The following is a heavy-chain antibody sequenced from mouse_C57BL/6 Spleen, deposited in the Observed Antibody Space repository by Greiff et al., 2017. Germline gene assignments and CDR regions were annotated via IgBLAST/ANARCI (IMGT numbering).Heavy chain of an antibody. V-gene: IGHV14-4*01. D-gene: IGHD4-1*01. J-gene: IGHJ3*01. CDR2: IDPENGDT. CDR3: TTFWDVLFE. Sequence: EVKLMESGAELVRPGASVKLSCTASGFNIKDDYMHWVKQRPEQGLEWIGRIDPENGDTEYASKFQGKATITADTSSNTAYLQLSSLTSEDTAVYYCTTFWDVLFEWGQGTLVTVSA. CDR1: GFNIKDDY.